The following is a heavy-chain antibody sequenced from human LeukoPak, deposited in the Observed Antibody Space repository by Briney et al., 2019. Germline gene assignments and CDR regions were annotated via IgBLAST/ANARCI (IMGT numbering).Heavy chain of an antibody. CDR3: AREIMITSYSDY. Sequence: GGSLRLSCAASGFDFSNYWMHWVRQAPGKGLEWVAVIWYDGSNKYYADSVKGRFTISRDNSKNTLYLQMNSLRAEDTAVYYCAREIMITSYSDYWGQATLVTVSS. J-gene: IGHJ4*02. V-gene: IGHV3-33*08. D-gene: IGHD3-16*01. CDR2: IWYDGSNK. CDR1: GFDFSNYW.